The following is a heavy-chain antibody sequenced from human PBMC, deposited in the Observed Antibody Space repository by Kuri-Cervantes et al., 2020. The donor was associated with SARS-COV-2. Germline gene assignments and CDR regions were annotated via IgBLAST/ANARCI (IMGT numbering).Heavy chain of an antibody. CDR1: GYTFTSYD. J-gene: IGHJ4*02. Sequence: ASVKVSCKASGYTFTSYDINWVRQAPGQGLEWMGWISAYNGNTNYAQKLQGRVTMTTDTSTSTAYMELRSLRSDDTAVYYCARAGHNSSWRRYFFDYWGQGTLVTVSS. CDR3: ARAGHNSSWRRYFFDY. CDR2: ISAYNGNT. D-gene: IGHD6-13*01. V-gene: IGHV1-18*01.